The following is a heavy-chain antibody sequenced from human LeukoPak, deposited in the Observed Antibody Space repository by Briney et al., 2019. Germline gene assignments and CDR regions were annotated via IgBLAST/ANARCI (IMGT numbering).Heavy chain of an antibody. CDR3: ARWSGAIHVFDP. CDR1: GGSFSAYY. V-gene: IGHV4-34*01. CDR2: INHSGST. J-gene: IGHJ5*02. Sequence: SETLSLTCAVYGGSFSAYYWSWIRQSPRKGLEWIGEINHSGSTIYTPSLKSRVTISVDTSKNQFSLQLTSVTAADTAVYYCARWSGAIHVFDPWGQGALVTVSS. D-gene: IGHD2-21*01.